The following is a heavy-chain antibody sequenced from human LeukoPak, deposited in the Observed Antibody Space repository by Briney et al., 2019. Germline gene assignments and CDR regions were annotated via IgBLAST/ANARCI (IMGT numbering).Heavy chain of an antibody. J-gene: IGHJ3*02. Sequence: SITRSSTTIYYADSVKGRFTISRDNAKNSLYLQMNSLRAEDTAVYYCARSKDAFDIWGQGTMVTVSS. CDR3: ARSKDAFDI. CDR2: ITRSSTTI. V-gene: IGHV3-21*01.